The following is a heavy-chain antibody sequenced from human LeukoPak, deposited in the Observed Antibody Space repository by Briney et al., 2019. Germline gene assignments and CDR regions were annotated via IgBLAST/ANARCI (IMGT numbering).Heavy chain of an antibody. Sequence: PSETLSLTCTVSGGSISSYYWSWIRQPPGKGLEWIGYIYYSGSTNYNPSLKSRVTISVDTSKNQFSLKLSSVTAADTAVYYCARDPMVRGVISSNWFDPWGQGTLVTVSS. D-gene: IGHD3-10*01. V-gene: IGHV4-59*12. CDR1: GGSISSYY. CDR3: ARDPMVRGVISSNWFDP. CDR2: IYYSGST. J-gene: IGHJ5*02.